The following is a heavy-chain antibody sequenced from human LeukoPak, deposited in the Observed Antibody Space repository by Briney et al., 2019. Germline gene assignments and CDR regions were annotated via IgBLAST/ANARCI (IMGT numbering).Heavy chain of an antibody. D-gene: IGHD1-1*01. Sequence: SVKVSCKASGGTFSSYAISWVRQAPGQGLEWMGGIIPIFGTANYAQKFQGRVTITADESTSTAYMELSSLRSEDTAAYYCARGGTGTTSVDYWGQGTLVTVSS. CDR2: IIPIFGTA. J-gene: IGHJ4*02. V-gene: IGHV1-69*13. CDR3: ARGGTGTTSVDY. CDR1: GGTFSSYA.